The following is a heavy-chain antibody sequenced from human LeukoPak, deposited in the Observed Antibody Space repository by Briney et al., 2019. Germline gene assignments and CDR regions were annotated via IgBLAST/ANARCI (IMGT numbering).Heavy chain of an antibody. CDR3: XXXXXXXXXXX. Sequence: SYXXHXVRXAPXKXXXXVAVISYDGSNXYYADSVKGRFTISXXXSKNTLYLQMNSLRAEDTAVYYXXXXXXXXXXXXWGQGXXXXXSS. V-gene: IGHV3-30*04. J-gene: IGHJ1*01. CDR1: SYX. CDR2: ISYDGSNX.